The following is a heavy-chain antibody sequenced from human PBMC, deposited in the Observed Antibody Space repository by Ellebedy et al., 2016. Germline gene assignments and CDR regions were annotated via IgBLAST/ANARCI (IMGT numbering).Heavy chain of an antibody. Sequence: SETLSLTXSVFGGSIGSYFWSWIRQPAGKGLEWIGRMQGSGSTHLNPSLKSRVTMSVDKSKNQFSLQLRSVTAADTAVYYCARGNPPVGYFDYWGQGTLVSVSS. CDR2: MQGSGST. CDR1: GGSIGSYF. CDR3: ARGNPPVGYFDY. V-gene: IGHV4-4*07. J-gene: IGHJ4*02. D-gene: IGHD2/OR15-2a*01.